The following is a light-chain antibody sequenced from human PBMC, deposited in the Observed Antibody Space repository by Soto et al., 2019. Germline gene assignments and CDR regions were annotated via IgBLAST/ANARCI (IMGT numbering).Light chain of an antibody. CDR1: QSLLHSNGYNY. CDR3: IQALPTSSLT. Sequence: DIVMTQSPLSLPVTPGEPASISCRSSQSLLHSNGYNYLVWYLQKPGQSPQLLIYLGSNRASGVPARCIGSGSGTDFTLTISRGEAEDVGVYYCIQALPTSSLTCGGGTRVEIK. J-gene: IGKJ4*01. V-gene: IGKV2-28*01. CDR2: LGS.